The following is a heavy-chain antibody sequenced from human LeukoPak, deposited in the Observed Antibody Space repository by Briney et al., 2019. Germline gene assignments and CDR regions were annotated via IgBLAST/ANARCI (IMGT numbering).Heavy chain of an antibody. D-gene: IGHD2-15*01. CDR1: GFTFSSNY. Sequence: PGGSLRLSCAASGFTFSSNYMSWVRQAPGKGLEWVSVIYSGGSTYYADSVKGRFSISRDNSKNTLYLQMNSLRAEDTAVYYCARDGTGYCSGGSCYSGWFDPWGQGTLVTVSS. J-gene: IGHJ5*02. CDR2: IYSGGST. CDR3: ARDGTGYCSGGSCYSGWFDP. V-gene: IGHV3-53*01.